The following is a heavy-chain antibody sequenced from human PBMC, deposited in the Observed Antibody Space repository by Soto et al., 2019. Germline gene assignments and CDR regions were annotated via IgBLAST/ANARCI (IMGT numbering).Heavy chain of an antibody. CDR3: ARENPMVRGVNWFDP. D-gene: IGHD3-10*01. J-gene: IGHJ5*02. Sequence: GASVKVSCKASGDTFSSYGISWVRQAPGQGLEWMGGISAYNGNTNYAQKLQGRVTMTTDTSTSTAYMELRSLRSGDTAVYYCARENPMVRGVNWFDPWGQGTLVTVSS. V-gene: IGHV1-18*01. CDR1: GDTFSSYG. CDR2: ISAYNGNT.